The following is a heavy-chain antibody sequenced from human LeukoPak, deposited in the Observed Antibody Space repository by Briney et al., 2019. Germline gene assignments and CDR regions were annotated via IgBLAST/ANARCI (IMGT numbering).Heavy chain of an antibody. CDR1: GGSISIYY. Sequence: SETLSLTCSVSGGSISIYYWTWIRQPPGKGLEWIGSVHYSGSSYYNPSLKSRVTISVDTSKNQFSLKLSSVTAADTAVFYCASLTTADAFDIWGQGTMVTVSS. CDR3: ASLTTADAFDI. CDR2: VHYSGSS. V-gene: IGHV4-39*07. J-gene: IGHJ3*02. D-gene: IGHD3-22*01.